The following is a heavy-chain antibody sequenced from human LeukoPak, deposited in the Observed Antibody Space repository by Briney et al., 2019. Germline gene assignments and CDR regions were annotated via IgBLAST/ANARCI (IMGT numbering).Heavy chain of an antibody. Sequence: SETLSLTCTVSGGSISSGSYYWSWIRQPAGKGLEWIGRIHTSGSTNYNPSLKSRVTISVDTSKNQFSLKLSSVTAADTAVYYCARVGGDAFDIWGQGTMVTVSS. CDR1: GGSISSGSYY. CDR2: IHTSGST. V-gene: IGHV4-61*02. CDR3: ARVGGDAFDI. J-gene: IGHJ3*02. D-gene: IGHD3-16*01.